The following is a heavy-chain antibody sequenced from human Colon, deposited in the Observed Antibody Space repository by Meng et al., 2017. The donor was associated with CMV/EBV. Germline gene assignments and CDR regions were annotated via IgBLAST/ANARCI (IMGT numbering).Heavy chain of an antibody. J-gene: IGHJ4*02. V-gene: IGHV1-3*04. D-gene: IGHD6-19*01. CDR2: VNTGNGNT. Sequence: SCKASGFTCNTYSIHWVRQAPGQRLEWMGWVNTGNGNTKYSRNFQGRVTITRDSSATTTYMELNSLTSEDTAVYYCARGYTSGCRDYWGQGTLVTVSS. CDR3: ARGYTSGCRDY. CDR1: GFTCNTYS.